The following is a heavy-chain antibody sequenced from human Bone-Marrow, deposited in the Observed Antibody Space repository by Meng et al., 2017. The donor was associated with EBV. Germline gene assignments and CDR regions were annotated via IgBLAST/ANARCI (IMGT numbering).Heavy chain of an antibody. J-gene: IGHJ4*02. V-gene: IGHV1-3*01. D-gene: IGHD6-13*01. Sequence: QVQLVQSGAEVKRPGASVKVSCKASGYTFTTYALHWVRQAPGQGLEWMAWINPGNGNTEYSQKFQGRVTITRDTSASTVYMELSSLRSEDTAVYYCARPVYSIRQHDWGQGTLVTVAS. CDR3: ARPVYSIRQHD. CDR1: GYTFTTYA. CDR2: INPGNGNT.